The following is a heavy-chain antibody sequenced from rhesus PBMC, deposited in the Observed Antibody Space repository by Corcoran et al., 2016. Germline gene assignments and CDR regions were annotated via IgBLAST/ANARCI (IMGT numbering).Heavy chain of an antibody. CDR3: TRDKSGGFDY. Sequence: QVQLVQSGGEIKQPGASVKLSCKASGYSFTTHYIHWVRQAPGQGLEWIGQISPYNGNKHYAQTFQGRVPITTDTSTSTAYMALSSLGSEDTAVYYCTRDKSGGFDYWGQGVLVTVSS. CDR1: GYSFTTHY. CDR2: ISPYNGNK. J-gene: IGHJ4*01. V-gene: IGHV1-180*01.